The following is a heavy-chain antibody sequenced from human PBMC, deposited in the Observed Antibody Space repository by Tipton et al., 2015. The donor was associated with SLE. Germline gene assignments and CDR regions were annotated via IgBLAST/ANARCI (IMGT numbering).Heavy chain of an antibody. D-gene: IGHD2-15*01. J-gene: IGHJ3*02. CDR1: GGSISSSSYY. CDR3: AISGGYCSGGSCSHNAI. V-gene: IGHV4-39*07. Sequence: LRLSCTVSGGSISSSSYYWGWIRQPPGKGLEWIGSIYYSGSTYYNPSLKSRVTISVDTSKNQFSLKLSSVPAADTAVYYCAISGGYCSGGSCSHNAIWGQGTMVTVSS. CDR2: IYYSGST.